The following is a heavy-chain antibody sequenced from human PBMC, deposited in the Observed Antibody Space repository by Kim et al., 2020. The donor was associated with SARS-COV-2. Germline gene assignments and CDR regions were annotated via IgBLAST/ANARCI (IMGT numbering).Heavy chain of an antibody. Sequence: TTDYAEPVKGRLTISRDDAKNTLYLQMNSLKTEDTAVEYCTSDGSDYFDYWGQGTLVTVSS. CDR2: TT. CDR3: TSDGSDYFDY. V-gene: IGHV3-15*01. D-gene: IGHD1-26*01. J-gene: IGHJ4*02.